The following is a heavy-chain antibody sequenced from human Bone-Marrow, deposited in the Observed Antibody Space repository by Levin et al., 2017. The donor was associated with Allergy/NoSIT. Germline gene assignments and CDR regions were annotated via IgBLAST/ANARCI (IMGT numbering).Heavy chain of an antibody. CDR3: ARDYSDKSGFSDALDI. CDR2: NNWNGAGT. D-gene: IGHD3-22*01. V-gene: IGHV3-20*04. CDR1: GFSFDDYG. Sequence: RSGGSLRLSCAASGFSFDDYGFAWVRQIPGKGLEWVSANNWNGAGTGYVDSVKGRFTISRDNAKKSMYLQMNSLRAEDTALYYCARDYSDKSGFSDALDIWGQGTIVIVSP. J-gene: IGHJ3*02.